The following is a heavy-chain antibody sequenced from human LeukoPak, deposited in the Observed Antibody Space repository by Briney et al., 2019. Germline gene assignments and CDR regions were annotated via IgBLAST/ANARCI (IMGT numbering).Heavy chain of an antibody. V-gene: IGHV3-30*18. CDR3: AKDSYSSTWYVMHF. CDR1: GFSFSNYG. D-gene: IGHD6-13*01. CDR2: TSSDGINN. J-gene: IGHJ4*02. Sequence: GGSLRLSCAASGFSFSNYGMHWVRQAPGKGLEWVAVTSSDGINNYYTDSVKGRFTISRDNSKNTLYLQMNSLRAEDTAVYYCAKDSYSSTWYVMHFWGQGTLVTVSS.